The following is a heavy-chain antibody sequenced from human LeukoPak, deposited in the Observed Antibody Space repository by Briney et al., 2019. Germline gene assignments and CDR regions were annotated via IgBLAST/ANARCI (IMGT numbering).Heavy chain of an antibody. V-gene: IGHV3-48*03. CDR1: QLIFSKYG. D-gene: IGHD3-3*01. Sequence: GGSLRLSCTGSQLIFSKYGLNWVRQSPGKGLEWISSITRSGSNIDYADSVRGRFTISRDNAKNSLFLHMNSLGVEDTAVYYCARLTIYDDTDYWGQGTLVTVSS. J-gene: IGHJ4*02. CDR3: ARLTIYDDTDY. CDR2: ITRSGSNI.